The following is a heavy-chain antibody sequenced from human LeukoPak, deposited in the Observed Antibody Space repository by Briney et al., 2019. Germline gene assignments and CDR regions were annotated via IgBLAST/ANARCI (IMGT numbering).Heavy chain of an antibody. CDR3: ARAPYCSGGSCYRPGSWFDP. V-gene: IGHV4-59*01. Sequence: SETLSLTCTVSGGSIRSYYWSWIRQPPGKGLEWIGYIYYSGSTNYNPSLKSRVTISVDTSKNQFSLKLSSVTAADTAVYYCARAPYCSGGSCYRPGSWFDPWGQGTLVTVSS. CDR2: IYYSGST. D-gene: IGHD2-15*01. CDR1: GGSIRSYY. J-gene: IGHJ5*02.